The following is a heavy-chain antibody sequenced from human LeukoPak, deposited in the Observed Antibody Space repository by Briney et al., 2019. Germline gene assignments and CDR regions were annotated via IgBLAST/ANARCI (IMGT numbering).Heavy chain of an antibody. D-gene: IGHD3-3*01. Sequence: PSQTLSLTCTVSGGSISSGDYYWRWIRQPPGKGLEWIGYIYYSGSTYYNPSLKSRVTISVDTSKNQFSLELSSVTAADTAVYYCARAVYFWSGYPPYYYYMDVWGKGTTVTVSS. J-gene: IGHJ6*03. CDR1: GGSISSGDYY. V-gene: IGHV4-30-4*08. CDR3: ARAVYFWSGYPPYYYYMDV. CDR2: IYYSGST.